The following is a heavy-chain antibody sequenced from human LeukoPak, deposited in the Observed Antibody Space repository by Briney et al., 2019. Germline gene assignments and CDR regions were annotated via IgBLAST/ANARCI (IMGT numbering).Heavy chain of an antibody. CDR2: ISGSGGST. D-gene: IGHD3-22*01. CDR1: GFSFSSYW. J-gene: IGHJ4*02. V-gene: IGHV3-23*01. CDR3: ARSNPYFDTSGPLDC. Sequence: GGSLRLSCAASGFSFSSYWMHWVRQAPGKGLVWVSAISGSGGSTYYADSVKGRFTISRDNSKNTLYLQMNSLRAEDAAVYYCARSNPYFDTSGPLDCWGQGTLVTVSS.